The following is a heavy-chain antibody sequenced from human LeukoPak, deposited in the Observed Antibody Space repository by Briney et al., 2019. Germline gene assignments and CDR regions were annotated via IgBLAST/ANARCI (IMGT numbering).Heavy chain of an antibody. Sequence: GASVKVSCKDSGYTFTSYAMHWVRQAPGQRLEWMGWINAGNGNTKYSQKFQGRVTITRDTSASTAYMELSSLRSEDTAVYYCARGDSSSWPYYFDYWGQGTLVTVSS. CDR1: GYTFTSYA. CDR2: INAGNGNT. CDR3: ARGDSSSWPYYFDY. J-gene: IGHJ4*02. V-gene: IGHV1-3*01. D-gene: IGHD6-13*01.